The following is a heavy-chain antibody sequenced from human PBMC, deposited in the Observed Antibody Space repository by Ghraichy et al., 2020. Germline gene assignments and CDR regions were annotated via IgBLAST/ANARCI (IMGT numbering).Heavy chain of an antibody. D-gene: IGHD3-16*02. V-gene: IGHV4-34*01. CDR2: INHSGST. CDR3: ARGRYYDYVWGSYRYKPGYGMDV. J-gene: IGHJ6*02. CDR1: GGSFSGYY. Sequence: SETLSLTCAVYGGSFSGYYWSWIRQPPGKGLEWIGEINHSGSTNYNPSLKSRVTISVDTSKNQFSLKLSSVTAADTAVYYCARGRYYDYVWGSYRYKPGYGMDVWGQGTTVTVSS.